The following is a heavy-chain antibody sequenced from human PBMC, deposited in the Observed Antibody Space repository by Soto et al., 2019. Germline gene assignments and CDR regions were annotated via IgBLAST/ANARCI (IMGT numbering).Heavy chain of an antibody. CDR2: IIPILGIA. CDR1: GGTFSSYT. D-gene: IGHD3-22*01. J-gene: IGHJ4*02. V-gene: IGHV1-69*04. CDR3: ARDDDYYDSSGYYCS. Sequence: GASVKVSCKAAGGTFSSYTISWVRQAPGQGLEWMGRIIPILGIANYAQKLQGRVTMTTDTSTSTAYMELRSLRSDDTAVYYCARDDDYYDSSGYYCSWGQGTLVTVSS.